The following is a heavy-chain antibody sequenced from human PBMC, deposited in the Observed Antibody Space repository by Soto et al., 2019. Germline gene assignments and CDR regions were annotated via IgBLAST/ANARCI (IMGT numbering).Heavy chain of an antibody. J-gene: IGHJ6*02. CDR1: GYTFTRYG. D-gene: IGHD2-2*01. Sequence: QVQLVQSGAEVKKPGASVKVSCKASGYTFTRYGISWVRQAPGQGLEWMGWISAYNGNTNYAQKVQGRVTMTTDTSTSTAYMELRSLRSDDTAVYYCARRERQLLAYYYYGMDVWGQGTTVTVSS. CDR3: ARRERQLLAYYYYGMDV. CDR2: ISAYNGNT. V-gene: IGHV1-18*01.